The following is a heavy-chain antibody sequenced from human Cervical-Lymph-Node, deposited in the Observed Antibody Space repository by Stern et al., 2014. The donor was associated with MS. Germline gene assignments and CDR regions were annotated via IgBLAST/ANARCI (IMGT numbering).Heavy chain of an antibody. CDR1: GGSLSSGGYS. D-gene: IGHD4-17*01. Sequence: QLQLQESGPGLVKPSQTLSLTCTVSGGSLSSGGYSWSWIRQPPGKGLEWVGYICHTGSTYHKPSLKSRLDISVATSKNQFSLKVRSVTAADTAVYYCARIGDDDGDFRLCYWGQGTLVTVSS. J-gene: IGHJ4*02. CDR2: ICHTGST. CDR3: ARIGDDDGDFRLCY. V-gene: IGHV4-31*03.